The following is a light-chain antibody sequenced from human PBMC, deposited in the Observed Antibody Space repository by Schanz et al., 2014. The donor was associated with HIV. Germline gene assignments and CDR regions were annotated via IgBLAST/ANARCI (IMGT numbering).Light chain of an antibody. CDR2: DVA. V-gene: IGLV2-14*03. J-gene: IGLJ3*02. Sequence: QSALTQPASVSGSPGQSITISCTGSNSDIGSYDYVSWYQQHPGKAPKLIIYDVASRPSGVSHRFSGSKSGNTASLTISGLQAEDEADYYCSSYTSSILVFGGGTKLTVL. CDR3: SSYTSSILV. CDR1: NSDIGSYDY.